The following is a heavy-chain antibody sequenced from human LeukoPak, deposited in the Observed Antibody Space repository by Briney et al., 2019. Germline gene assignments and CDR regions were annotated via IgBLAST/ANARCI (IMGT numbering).Heavy chain of an antibody. CDR3: ARGVGYYDSSGYYFLRYFDY. Sequence: SETLSLTCAVYGGSFSGYYWSWIRQPPGKGLEWIGEINHSGSTSYNPSLKSRVTISVDTSKNQFSLKLSSVTAADTAVYYCARGVGYYDSSGYYFLRYFDYWGQGTLVTVSS. CDR2: INHSGST. CDR1: GGSFSGYY. D-gene: IGHD3-22*01. J-gene: IGHJ4*02. V-gene: IGHV4-34*01.